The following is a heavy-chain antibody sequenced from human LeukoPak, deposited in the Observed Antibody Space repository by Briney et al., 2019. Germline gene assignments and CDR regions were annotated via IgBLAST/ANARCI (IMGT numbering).Heavy chain of an antibody. CDR1: GFTFSSYW. CDR2: INSDGSST. J-gene: IGHJ4*02. Sequence: PGGSLRLSCAASGFTFSSYWMHWVRQAPGKGLVWVSRINSDGSSTSYADSVKGRFTISRDNAKNSLYLQMNSLRAEDMALYYCAKGAYSYGYADTFDYWGQGTLVTVSS. CDR3: AKGAYSYGYADTFDY. V-gene: IGHV3-74*01. D-gene: IGHD5-18*01.